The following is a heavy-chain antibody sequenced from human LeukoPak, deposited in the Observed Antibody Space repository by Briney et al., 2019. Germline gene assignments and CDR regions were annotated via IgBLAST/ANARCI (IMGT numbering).Heavy chain of an antibody. CDR2: IRTDGTI. V-gene: IGHV3-69-1*01. CDR1: GFTFFNFP. CDR3: ARDNIWAFDM. Sequence: GGSLRLSCAASGFTFFNFPMNWVRKAPGKGLEWVSHIRTDGTITYADSVKGRFTISRDDAKTSVYLQMNSLRDEDTAIYYCARDNIWAFDMCGQGTMVTVSS. J-gene: IGHJ3*02. D-gene: IGHD2/OR15-2a*01.